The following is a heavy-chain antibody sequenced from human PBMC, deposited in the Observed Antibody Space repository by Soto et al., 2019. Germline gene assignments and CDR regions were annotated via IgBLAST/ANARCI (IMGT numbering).Heavy chain of an antibody. CDR1: GFPFDTYR. Sequence: ASVKFSCNASGFPFDTYRITWVRQAPGQWLEWVGRINPSSGKTDYAQKFQGRVSMTADTATSTVYMELRSLRSDDTAVYYCAREDGYCTATTCSHWFAPWGQGTLVTVSS. D-gene: IGHD2-8*02. V-gene: IGHV1-18*01. CDR2: INPSSGKT. J-gene: IGHJ5*02. CDR3: AREDGYCTATTCSHWFAP.